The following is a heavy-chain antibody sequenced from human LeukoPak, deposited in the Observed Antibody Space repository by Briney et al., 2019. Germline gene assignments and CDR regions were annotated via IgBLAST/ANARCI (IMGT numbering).Heavy chain of an antibody. J-gene: IGHJ4*02. Sequence: AGGSLRLSCAASGFTFSSYAMSWVRQAPGEGLEWVSGISGSGVSTYYVDSVKGRFTISRDNSKNTFYLQRNSLRAEDMAVYYCAKIRGRDDWYYFDYWGQGTLVTVSS. CDR2: ISGSGVST. CDR3: AKIRGRDDWYYFDY. CDR1: GFTFSSYA. D-gene: IGHD5-24*01. V-gene: IGHV3-23*01.